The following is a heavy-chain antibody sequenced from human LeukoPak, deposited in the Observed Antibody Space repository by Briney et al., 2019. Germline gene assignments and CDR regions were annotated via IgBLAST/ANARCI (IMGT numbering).Heavy chain of an antibody. CDR1: GGSISSYY. CDR3: ARLNWGSIDAFDI. CDR2: IYYSGST. V-gene: IGHV4-59*01. D-gene: IGHD7-27*01. Sequence: SETLSLTCTVSGGSISSYYWSWIRQPPGKGLEWIGYIYYSGSTNYNPSLKSRVTISVDTSKNQFSLKLSSVTAADTAVYYYARLNWGSIDAFDIWGQGTMVTVSS. J-gene: IGHJ3*02.